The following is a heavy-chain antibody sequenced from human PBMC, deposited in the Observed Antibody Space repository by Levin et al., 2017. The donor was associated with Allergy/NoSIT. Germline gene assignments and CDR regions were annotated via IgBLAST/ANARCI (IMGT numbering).Heavy chain of an antibody. V-gene: IGHV4-59*01. D-gene: IGHD4-17*01. CDR2: ISYSGST. CDR1: GGSISSYY. CDR3: ARDRTVTTTKVYYYGMDP. Sequence: TSQTLSLPCTVSGGSISSYYWSWLRQPPGKGLEWIGYISYSGSTNYNPSLKSRVTISVDTSKNQFSLKLSSVTAADTAVYYCARDRTVTTTKVYYYGMDPWGQGTTVTVSS. J-gene: IGHJ6*02.